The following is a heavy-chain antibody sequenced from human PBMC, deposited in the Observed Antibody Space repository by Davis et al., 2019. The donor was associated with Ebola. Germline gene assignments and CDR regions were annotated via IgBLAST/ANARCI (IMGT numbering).Heavy chain of an antibody. CDR2: MTSRSGSP. J-gene: IGHJ5*02. Sequence: GESLKISCAASGFTFSSFAMSWVRQAPGKGLEWVSAMTSRSGSPYYADSVKGRFTISRDNSKDTLYLQMNSLRAEDTAVYYCARALAAVGFNWFDPWGQGTLVTVSS. CDR3: ARALAAVGFNWFDP. D-gene: IGHD6-13*01. CDR1: GFTFSSFA. V-gene: IGHV3-23*01.